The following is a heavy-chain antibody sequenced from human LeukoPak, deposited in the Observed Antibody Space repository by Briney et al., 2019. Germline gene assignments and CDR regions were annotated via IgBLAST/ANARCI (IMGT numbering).Heavy chain of an antibody. CDR1: GFTVSSNY. CDR3: ARSALWFGESLDY. V-gene: IGHV3-53*01. CDR2: IYSGGST. J-gene: IGHJ4*02. D-gene: IGHD3-10*01. Sequence: GGSLRLSCAACGFTVSSNYMSWVRQAPGKGLEWVSVIYSGGSTYYADSVKGRFTISRDNSKNTLYLQMNSLRAEDTAVYYCARSALWFGESLDYWGQGTLVTVSS.